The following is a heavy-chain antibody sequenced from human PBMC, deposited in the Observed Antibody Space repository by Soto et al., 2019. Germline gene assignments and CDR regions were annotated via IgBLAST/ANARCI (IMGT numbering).Heavy chain of an antibody. V-gene: IGHV1-2*04. CDR3: ARGDSTDCSNGVCSFFYNHDMDV. Sequence: QVQLVQSGAEVKKPGASVKVSCKASGYSFTDYHIHWVRQAPGQGLEWLGRINPKSGGTSTAQKFQGWVTMTTDTSSSTASMELTRLTSVDTAIYYCARGDSTDCSNGVCSFFYNHDMDVWGQGTTVTVSS. CDR1: GYSFTDYH. D-gene: IGHD2-8*01. CDR2: INPKSGGT. J-gene: IGHJ6*02.